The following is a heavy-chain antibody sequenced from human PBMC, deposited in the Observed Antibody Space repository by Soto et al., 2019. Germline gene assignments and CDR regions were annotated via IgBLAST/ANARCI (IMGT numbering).Heavy chain of an antibody. Sequence: SVKDSCNASGGTFSSYAISWVRQAPVQGLEWMGGIIPIFGTANYAQKFQGRVTITADESTSTAYMELSSLRSEDTAVYYCARIAAAVPPSYYYYGVDVWGQGTTVTVSS. CDR1: GGTFSSYA. CDR3: ARIAAAVPPSYYYYGVDV. J-gene: IGHJ6*02. D-gene: IGHD6-13*01. CDR2: IIPIFGTA. V-gene: IGHV1-69*01.